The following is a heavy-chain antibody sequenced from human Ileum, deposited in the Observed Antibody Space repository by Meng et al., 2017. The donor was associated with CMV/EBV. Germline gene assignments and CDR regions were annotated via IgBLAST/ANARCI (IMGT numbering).Heavy chain of an antibody. V-gene: IGHV6-1*01. D-gene: IGHD2-2*01. CDR1: GASNSAA. J-gene: IGHJ5*02. Sequence: GASNSAAWNWVRQSPSRGLEWLGRTYYRSEWYNDYTASVKSRITISPDTSKNQFSLQLNSVTPEDTAVYYCARGVVPAALGYNYFDPWGQGTLVTVSS. CDR3: ARGVVPAALGYNYFDP. CDR2: TYYRSEWYN.